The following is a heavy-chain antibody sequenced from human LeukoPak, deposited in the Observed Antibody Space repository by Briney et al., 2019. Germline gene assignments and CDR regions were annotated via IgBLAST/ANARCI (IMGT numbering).Heavy chain of an antibody. CDR3: ARIAVAGRPFDF. J-gene: IGHJ4*02. D-gene: IGHD6-19*01. Sequence: GSLRLSCAASGFTFSSHWMSWVRLAPGKGLEWVANINQEGSGNYYVDSVKGRFTISRDNAKNSLYLQMNSLRDEDTAVYYCARIAVAGRPFDFWGQGTLVTVSS. CDR1: GFTFSSHW. CDR2: INQEGSGN. V-gene: IGHV3-7*03.